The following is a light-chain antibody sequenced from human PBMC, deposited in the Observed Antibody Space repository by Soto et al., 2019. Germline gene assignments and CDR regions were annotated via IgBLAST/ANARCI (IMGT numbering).Light chain of an antibody. V-gene: IGLV2-23*01. J-gene: IGLJ2*01. Sequence: QSALTQPASVSGSPGQSITISCTGTSSDVGSYNLVSWYQQHPGKAPKLMIYEDSQRPSGVSNRFSGSKSGNTASLTISGLQAEDEADYYCCSYAGSSTLVFGGGTKLTVL. CDR1: SSDVGSYNL. CDR3: CSYAGSSTLV. CDR2: EDS.